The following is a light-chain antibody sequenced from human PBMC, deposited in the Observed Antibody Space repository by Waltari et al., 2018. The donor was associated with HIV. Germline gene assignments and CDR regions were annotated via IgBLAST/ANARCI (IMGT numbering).Light chain of an antibody. J-gene: IGLJ3*02. CDR2: DVS. CDR1: SSDIGGYKY. Sequence: QSALTQPASVSGSPGQSITISCTGTSSDIGGYKYVSWFQQHPDKAPKLIIYDVSNRPSAISTRFSGSKSGNTASLTLSELQAEDEADYYCSSFTGTTALVFGGGTKLTVL. CDR3: SSFTGTTALV. V-gene: IGLV2-14*03.